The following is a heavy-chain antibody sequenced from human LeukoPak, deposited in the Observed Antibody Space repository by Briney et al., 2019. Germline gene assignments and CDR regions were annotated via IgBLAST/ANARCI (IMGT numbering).Heavy chain of an antibody. CDR3: ARESQYYYYYYMDV. Sequence: SETLSLTCTVSGGSISNYYWSWIRQSPGKGLEWIGYIYYSGSTNYNPSLKSRVTISVDTSKNQFSLKLSSVTAADTAVYYCARESQYYYYYYMDVWGKGTTVTVSS. CDR2: IYYSGST. V-gene: IGHV4-59*01. CDR1: GGSISNYY. J-gene: IGHJ6*03.